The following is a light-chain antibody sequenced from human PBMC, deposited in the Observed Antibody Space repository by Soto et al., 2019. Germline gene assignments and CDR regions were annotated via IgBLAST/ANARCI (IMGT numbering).Light chain of an antibody. CDR1: QSVSSN. V-gene: IGKV3-15*01. J-gene: IGKJ2*01. Sequence: EIVMTQSPATLSVSPGERATLSSRASQSVSSNLAWYQQKPGQAPTLLIFGASARATGIPARFSGSGSGTEFTLTISSLQSEDFAVYYCQHYNNWPFTFGQGTKLEIK. CDR2: GAS. CDR3: QHYNNWPFT.